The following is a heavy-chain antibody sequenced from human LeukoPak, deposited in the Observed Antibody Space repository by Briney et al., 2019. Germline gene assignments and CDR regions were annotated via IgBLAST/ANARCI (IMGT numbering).Heavy chain of an antibody. CDR1: GFAFSSYW. D-gene: IGHD1-26*01. CDR2: VTTDGNNA. CDR3: ARSYHYYYYYMDV. V-gene: IGHV3-74*01. Sequence: GGSLRLSCAASGFAFSSYWMHWVRQAPGKGLVWVSRVTTDGNNAHYADSVKGRFTISRDNAQNMLYLQMNSLRAEDTAVYYCARSYHYYYYYMDVWGKGTTVTVSS. J-gene: IGHJ6*03.